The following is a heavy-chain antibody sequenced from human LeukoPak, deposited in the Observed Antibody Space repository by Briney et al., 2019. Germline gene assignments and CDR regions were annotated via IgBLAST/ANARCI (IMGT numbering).Heavy chain of an antibody. V-gene: IGHV4-34*01. D-gene: IGHD5-18*01. Sequence: SGTLSLTCAVYGGSFSGYYWSWIRQPPGKGLEWIGEINHSGSTNYNPSLKSRVTISVDTSKNQFSLKLSSVTAADTAVYYCARSSYGIFDYWAREPWSPSPQ. CDR3: ARSSYGIFDY. CDR1: GGSFSGYY. CDR2: INHSGST. J-gene: IGHJ4*02.